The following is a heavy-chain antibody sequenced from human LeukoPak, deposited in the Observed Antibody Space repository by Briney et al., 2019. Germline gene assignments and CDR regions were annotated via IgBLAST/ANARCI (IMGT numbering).Heavy chain of an antibody. CDR3: ARGPIAAAGTNGNYFDY. J-gene: IGHJ4*02. D-gene: IGHD6-13*01. Sequence: SETLSLTCTVSGYSINSGYYWGWIRQPPGKGLVWIGSFYHSGSTYYNPSLKSRVTISVDTSKNQFSLKLSSVTAADTAVYYCARGPIAAAGTNGNYFDYWGQGTLVTVSS. CDR1: GYSINSGYY. V-gene: IGHV4-38-2*02. CDR2: FYHSGST.